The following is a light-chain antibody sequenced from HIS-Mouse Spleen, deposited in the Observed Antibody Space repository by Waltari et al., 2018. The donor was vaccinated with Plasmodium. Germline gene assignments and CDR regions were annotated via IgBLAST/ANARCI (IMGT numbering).Light chain of an antibody. J-gene: IGLJ3*02. Sequence: SYELTQPPSVSVSPGQTARITCSGDALPNKYAYWYQQKSGQAPVLVIYEDSKRPSGNPERFSCSSSGTMATLTISGAQVEDEADYYCYSTDSSGNHRVFGGGTKLTVL. V-gene: IGLV3-10*01. CDR3: YSTDSSGNHRV. CDR1: ALPNKY. CDR2: EDS.